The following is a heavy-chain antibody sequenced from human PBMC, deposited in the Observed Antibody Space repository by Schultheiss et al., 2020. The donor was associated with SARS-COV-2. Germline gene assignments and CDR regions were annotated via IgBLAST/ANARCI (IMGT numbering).Heavy chain of an antibody. CDR2: IYHSGST. Sequence: SETLSLTCAVSGGSISSGGYSWSWIRQPPGKGLEWIGYIYHSGSTYYNPSLKSRVTISVDTSKNQFSLKLSSVTAADTAVYYCARERNGDYYFDYWGQGTLVTVSS. D-gene: IGHD4-17*01. V-gene: IGHV4-30-2*01. J-gene: IGHJ4*02. CDR1: GGSISSGGYS. CDR3: ARERNGDYYFDY.